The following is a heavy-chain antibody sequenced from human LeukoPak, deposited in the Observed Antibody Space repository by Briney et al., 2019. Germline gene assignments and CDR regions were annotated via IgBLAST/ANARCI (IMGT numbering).Heavy chain of an antibody. J-gene: IGHJ4*02. V-gene: IGHV4-39*07. CDR2: IYYSGST. Sequence: SETLSLTCTVSGGSISSSSYYWGWIRQPPGKGLEWIGSIYYSGSTYYNPSLKSRVTISVDTSKNQFSLKLSSVTAADTAVYYCARDQGGWYYYYFDYWGQGTLVTVSS. CDR3: ARDQGGWYYYYFDY. D-gene: IGHD6-19*01. CDR1: GGSISSSSYY.